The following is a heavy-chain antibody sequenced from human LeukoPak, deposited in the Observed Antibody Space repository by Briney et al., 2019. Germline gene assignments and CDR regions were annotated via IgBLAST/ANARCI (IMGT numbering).Heavy chain of an antibody. D-gene: IGHD5-12*01. Sequence: GGSLRLSCAASGFTFSDYYMSWIRQAPGKGLEWVSYISSSGSTIYYADSVKGRFTISRDNAKNSLYLQMNSLRAEDTAVYYCARVIETEYSGYDPSYYFDYWGQGTLVAVSS. CDR1: GFTFSDYY. V-gene: IGHV3-11*01. CDR3: ARVIETEYSGYDPSYYFDY. CDR2: ISSSGSTI. J-gene: IGHJ4*02.